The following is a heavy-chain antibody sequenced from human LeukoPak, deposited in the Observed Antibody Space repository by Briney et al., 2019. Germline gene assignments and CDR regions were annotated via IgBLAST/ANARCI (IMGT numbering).Heavy chain of an antibody. CDR1: GYTFTGYY. J-gene: IGHJ4*02. V-gene: IGHV1-2*02. Sequence: ASVKVSCKAPGYTFTGYYMHWVRQAPGQGLEWMGWINPNSGGTNYAQKFRGRVTMTRDTSISTAYMELSRLRSDDTAVYYCARDLTGSSSGDWGQGTLVTVSS. D-gene: IGHD6-6*01. CDR2: INPNSGGT. CDR3: ARDLTGSSSGD.